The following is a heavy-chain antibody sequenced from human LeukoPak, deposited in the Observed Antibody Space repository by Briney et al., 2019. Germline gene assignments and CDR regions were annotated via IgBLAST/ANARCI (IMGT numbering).Heavy chain of an antibody. CDR1: GFTFSSYA. Sequence: GRSLRLSCAASGFTFSSYAMHWVRQAPGKGLEWVAVISYDGSNKYYADSVKGRFTISRDNSKNTLYLQMNSLRAEDTAVYYCARVRLRLLEWVGQVPVDYWGQGTLVTVSP. CDR2: ISYDGSNK. V-gene: IGHV3-30-3*01. CDR3: ARVRLRLLEWVGQVPVDY. J-gene: IGHJ4*02. D-gene: IGHD3-3*01.